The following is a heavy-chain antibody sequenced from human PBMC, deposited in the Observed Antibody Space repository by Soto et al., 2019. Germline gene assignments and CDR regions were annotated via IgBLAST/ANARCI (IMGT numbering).Heavy chain of an antibody. J-gene: IGHJ5*02. CDR1: GYTFTSYA. CDR3: ARSPLRGYSGYDEGIIWFDP. V-gene: IGHV1-3*01. CDR2: INAGNGNT. Sequence: ASVKVSCKASGYTFTSYAMHWVRQAPGQRLEWMGWINAGNGNTKYSQKFQGRVTITRETSASTAYMELSSLRSEDTAVYYCARSPLRGYSGYDEGIIWFDPWGQGTLVTVSS. D-gene: IGHD5-12*01.